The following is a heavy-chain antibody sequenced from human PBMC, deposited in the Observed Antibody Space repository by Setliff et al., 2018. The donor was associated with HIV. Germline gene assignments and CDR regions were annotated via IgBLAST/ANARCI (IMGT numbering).Heavy chain of an antibody. D-gene: IGHD3-22*01. J-gene: IGHJ4*02. Sequence: GGSLRLSCEASGFTFSVYGMHWVRQAPGKGLEWVAVVWYDGGKKYYADSVKGRFTISRDNSKNTVYLQMNSLRAEDTAEYYCAKELAASGLGYFDSWGRGILVTVSS. CDR2: VWYDGGKK. CDR1: GFTFSVYG. V-gene: IGHV3-33*06. CDR3: AKELAASGLGYFDS.